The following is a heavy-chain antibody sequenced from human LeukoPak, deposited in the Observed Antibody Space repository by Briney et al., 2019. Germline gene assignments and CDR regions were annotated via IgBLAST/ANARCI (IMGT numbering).Heavy chain of an antibody. V-gene: IGHV3-30*02. D-gene: IGHD6-6*01. CDR2: IRYDGSNK. CDR1: GFTFSSYG. Sequence: GGSLRLSCAASGFTFSSYGMHWVRQAPGKGLEWVAFIRYDGSNKYYADSVKGRFTISRDNSKNTLYLQMNSLRAEDTAVYYCARVSWYTSSSRYMDVWGKGTTVTVSS. CDR3: ARVSWYTSSSRYMDV. J-gene: IGHJ6*03.